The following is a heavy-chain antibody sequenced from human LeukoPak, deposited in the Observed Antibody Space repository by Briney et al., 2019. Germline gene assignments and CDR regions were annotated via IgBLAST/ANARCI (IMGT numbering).Heavy chain of an antibody. D-gene: IGHD6-13*01. CDR3: ARESWSGYSSSWFDY. Sequence: TSETLSLACTVSGGSISGYYWSWIRQPPGKGLEWIGYIYHSGSTYYNPSLKSRVTISVDTSKNQFSLKLSSVTAADTAVYYCARESWSGYSSSWFDYWGQGTLVTVSS. J-gene: IGHJ4*02. V-gene: IGHV4-59*12. CDR1: GGSISGYY. CDR2: IYHSGST.